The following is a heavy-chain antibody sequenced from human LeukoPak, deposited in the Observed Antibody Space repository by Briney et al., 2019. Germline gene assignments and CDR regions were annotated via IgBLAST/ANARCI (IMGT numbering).Heavy chain of an antibody. CDR2: DSGSGGRT. D-gene: IGHD3-10*01. J-gene: IGHJ5*02. CDR1: GFTFSSYW. CDR3: AKEHSGSYPDPDRENWFDP. Sequence: GSLRLSCAASGFTFSSYWMHWVRQAPGKGLVWVSGDSGSGGRTYYADSVKGRFTISRDNSKNTLYLQMNSLRAEDTAVYYCAKEHSGSYPDPDRENWFDPWGQGTLVTVSS. V-gene: IGHV3-23*01.